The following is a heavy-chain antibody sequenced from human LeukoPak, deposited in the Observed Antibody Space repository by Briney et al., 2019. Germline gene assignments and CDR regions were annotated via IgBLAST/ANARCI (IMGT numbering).Heavy chain of an antibody. CDR2: ISSSGSTI. V-gene: IGHV3-48*03. J-gene: IGHJ4*02. CDR3: ARAITNYGYIFDY. D-gene: IGHD5-18*01. Sequence: GGSPRLSCAASGFTFSSYEMNWVRQAPGKGLEWVSYISSSGSTIYYADSVKGRFTISRDNAKNSLYLQMNSLRAEDTAVYYCARAITNYGYIFDYWGQGTLVTVSS. CDR1: GFTFSSYE.